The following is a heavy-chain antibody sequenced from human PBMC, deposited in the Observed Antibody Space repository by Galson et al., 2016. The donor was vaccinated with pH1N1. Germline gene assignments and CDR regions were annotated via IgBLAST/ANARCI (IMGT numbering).Heavy chain of an antibody. Sequence: SLRLSCAASGFSFNQYAMSWVRQAPGKGLEWVSYIRGGGAGTNYVDSVKGRFTISRDNSKNTLYLQMNSLRAEDTAVYYCAKDSDDGDFFTWFDPWGQGTLGTVSS. CDR1: GFSFNQYA. V-gene: IGHV3-23*01. CDR3: AKDSDDGDFFTWFDP. D-gene: IGHD4-17*01. J-gene: IGHJ5*02. CDR2: IRGGGAGT.